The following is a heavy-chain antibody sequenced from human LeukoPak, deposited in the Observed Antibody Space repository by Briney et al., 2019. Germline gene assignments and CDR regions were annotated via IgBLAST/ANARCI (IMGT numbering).Heavy chain of an antibody. CDR2: MNPNSGNT. CDR3: ARGGWGAYMDV. D-gene: IGHD1-26*01. V-gene: IGHV1-8*02. CDR1: GYTFTGYY. J-gene: IGHJ6*03. Sequence: ASVKVSCKASGYTFTGYYMHWVRQAPGQGLEWMGWMNPNSGNTGYAQKFQGRVTMTRNTSISTAYMELSSLRSEDTAVYYCARGGWGAYMDVWGKGTTVTVSS.